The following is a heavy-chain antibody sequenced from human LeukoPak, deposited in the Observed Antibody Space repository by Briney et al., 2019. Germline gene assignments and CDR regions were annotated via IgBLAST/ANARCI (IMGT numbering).Heavy chain of an antibody. CDR2: INTDGSST. Sequence: GSLRLSCAASGFTFSSYWMHWVRRAPGKGLVWVSRINTDGSSTSYADSVKGRFTISRDNAKNTLYLQMNSLRAEDTAVYYCARDLGNWNDGDYWGQGTLVTVSS. J-gene: IGHJ4*02. CDR1: GFTFSSYW. D-gene: IGHD1-1*01. CDR3: ARDLGNWNDGDY. V-gene: IGHV3-74*01.